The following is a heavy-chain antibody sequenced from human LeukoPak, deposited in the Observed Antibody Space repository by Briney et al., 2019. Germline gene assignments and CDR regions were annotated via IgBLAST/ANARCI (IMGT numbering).Heavy chain of an antibody. CDR2: INTNTANP. J-gene: IGHJ4*02. V-gene: IGHV7-4-1*02. D-gene: IGHD2-15*01. CDR3: ARPYCSADNCHSYFDH. CDR1: GYTFTNYT. Sequence: GSVRVSCKASGYTFTNYTMNWVRQAPGQGVEWMGWINTNTANPTYEQGLRGGFVFSVDTSVTTAYLQISRLKAEDTAVYYCARPYCSADNCHSYFDHWGQGTLVTVSS.